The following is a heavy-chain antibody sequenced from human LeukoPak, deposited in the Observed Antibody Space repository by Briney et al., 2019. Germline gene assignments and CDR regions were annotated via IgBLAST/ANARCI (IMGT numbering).Heavy chain of an antibody. V-gene: IGHV3-66*01. CDR1: GFTVSSSF. D-gene: IGHD2-15*01. Sequence: PGGSLRLSCAASGFTVSSSFMSWVRQAPGKGLEWVSVLYTGGDTYYADSVKDRFTISRDNSKNTLYLQMSSLTAADTAVYYCARDTGFCSGDSCYPRYFQHWGQGTLVTVSS. J-gene: IGHJ1*01. CDR3: ARDTGFCSGDSCYPRYFQH. CDR2: LYTGGDT.